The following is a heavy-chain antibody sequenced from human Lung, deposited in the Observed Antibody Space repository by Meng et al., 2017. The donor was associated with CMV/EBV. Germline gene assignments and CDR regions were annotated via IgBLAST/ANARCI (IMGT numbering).Heavy chain of an antibody. CDR3: ARDRTGDCSGSSCYNYYYYYGIDV. V-gene: IGHV1-69*05. CDR2: MIPIYGIA. CDR1: AGTFSSSA. Sequence: SXXLSSKASAGTFSSSAISWVRHAPGQGLEWMGVMIPIYGIANYTQKFQGRDTMNTDETTRTAYMEVSSLISEDTAVYYCARDRTGDCSGSSCYNYYYYYGIDVWGQGTTVTVSS. J-gene: IGHJ6*02. D-gene: IGHD2-15*01.